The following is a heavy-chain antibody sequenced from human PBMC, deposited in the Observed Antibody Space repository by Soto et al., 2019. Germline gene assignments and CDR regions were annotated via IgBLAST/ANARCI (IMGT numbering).Heavy chain of an antibody. CDR1: GFTFSSYG. J-gene: IGHJ6*03. V-gene: IGHV3-33*01. CDR3: ARDRIVPGAFRYYMDV. Sequence: QVQLVESGGGVVQPGRSLRLSCAASGFTFSSYGMHWVRQAPGKGLEWVAVIWYDGSNKYYADSVKGRFTISRDNSKNTLYLQMNSLRAEDTAVYYCARDRIVPGAFRYYMDVWGKGTTVTVSS. D-gene: IGHD3-22*01. CDR2: IWYDGSNK.